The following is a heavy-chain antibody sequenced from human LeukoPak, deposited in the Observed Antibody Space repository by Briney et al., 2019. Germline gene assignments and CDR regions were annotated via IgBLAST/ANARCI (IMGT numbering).Heavy chain of an antibody. V-gene: IGHV3-23*01. CDR3: ASGGLWTNFDY. D-gene: IGHD5-18*01. CDR1: GFTFSSYA. CDR2: ISGSGGST. Sequence: GGSLRLSCAASGFTFSSYAMSWVRQASGKGLEWVSAISGSGGSTYYADSMKGRFTISRDNSKNTLYLQMNSLRAEDTAVYYCASGGLWTNFDYWGQGTLVTVSS. J-gene: IGHJ4*02.